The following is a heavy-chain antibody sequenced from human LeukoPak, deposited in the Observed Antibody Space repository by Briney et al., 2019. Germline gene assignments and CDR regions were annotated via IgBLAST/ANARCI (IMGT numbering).Heavy chain of an antibody. V-gene: IGHV3-64D*09. CDR1: GFSFSGNA. J-gene: IGHJ4*02. Sequence: GGSLRLSCSASGFSFSGNAMHWVRQAPGKGLEYVSAISSNGAGTYYVDSVKGRFTISRDNSKNTLYLQMSSLRLEDTALYYCEKGEIEGGDYWGQGTLVTVSS. CDR2: ISSNGAGT. D-gene: IGHD1-26*01. CDR3: EKGEIEGGDY.